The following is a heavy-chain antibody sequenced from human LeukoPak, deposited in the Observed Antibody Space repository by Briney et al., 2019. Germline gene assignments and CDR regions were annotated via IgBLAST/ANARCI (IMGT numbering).Heavy chain of an antibody. J-gene: IGHJ4*02. D-gene: IGHD4-17*01. Sequence: GASVKVSCKASGYTFTSYGISWVRQAPGQGLEWMGCISAYNGNTNYAQKLQGRVTITTDTSTRTAYVELRSLRSDDTAVYYCARDDYGDYYFDYWGQGTLVTVSS. V-gene: IGHV1-18*01. CDR1: GYTFTSYG. CDR3: ARDDYGDYYFDY. CDR2: ISAYNGNT.